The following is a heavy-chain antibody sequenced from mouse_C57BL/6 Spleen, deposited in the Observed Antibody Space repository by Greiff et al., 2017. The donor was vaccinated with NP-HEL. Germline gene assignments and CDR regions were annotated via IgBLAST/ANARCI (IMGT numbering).Heavy chain of an antibody. CDR3: ARQDYGSPLDY. CDR1: GYTFTSYW. Sequence: VQLQQPGAELVKPGASVKLSCKASGYTFTSYWMHWVKQRPGQGLEWIGMIHPNSGSTNYNEKFKSKATLTVDKSSSTAYMQLSSLTSEDSAVYYCARQDYGSPLDYWGQGTTLTVSS. CDR2: IHPNSGST. D-gene: IGHD1-1*01. V-gene: IGHV1-64*01. J-gene: IGHJ2*01.